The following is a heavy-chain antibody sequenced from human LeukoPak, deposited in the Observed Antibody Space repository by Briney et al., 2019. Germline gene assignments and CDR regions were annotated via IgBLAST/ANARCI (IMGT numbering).Heavy chain of an antibody. J-gene: IGHJ4*02. CDR1: GYSISTGYY. CDR2: IYYSGST. Sequence: SETLSLTCTVSGYSISTGYYWDWIRQPPGKGLEWIGSIYYSGSTYYNPSLKSRVTISVDTSKNQFSLKLSSVTAADTAVYYCARGRYYFDYWGQGTLVTVSS. CDR3: ARGRYYFDY. V-gene: IGHV4-38-2*02.